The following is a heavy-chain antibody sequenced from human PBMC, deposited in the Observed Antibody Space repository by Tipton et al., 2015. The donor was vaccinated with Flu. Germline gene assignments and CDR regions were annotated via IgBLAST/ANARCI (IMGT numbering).Heavy chain of an antibody. CDR2: MNPNSGNT. J-gene: IGHJ6*02. CDR3: ATSSGQWLVFYYYYGMDV. V-gene: IGHV1-8*01. D-gene: IGHD6-19*01. CDR1: GYTFTSYD. Sequence: QLVQSGAEVKKPGASVKVSCKASGYTFTSYDINWVRQATGQGLEWMGWMNPNSGNTGYAQKFQGRVTMTRNTSISTAYMELSSLRSEDTAVYYCATSSGQWLVFYYYYGMDVWGQGTTVTVSS.